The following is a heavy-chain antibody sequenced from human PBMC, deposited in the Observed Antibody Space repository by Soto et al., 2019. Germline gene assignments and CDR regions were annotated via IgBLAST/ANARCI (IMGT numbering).Heavy chain of an antibody. V-gene: IGHV3-53*01. CDR1: GFTVSSNY. D-gene: IGHD3-22*01. J-gene: IGHJ4*02. CDR3: ARFPRNYYDSSGYGLDY. CDR2: IYSGGST. Sequence: GGSLRLSCAASGFTVSSNYMSWVRQAPGKGLEWVSVIYSGGSTYYADSVKGRFTISRDNSKNTLYLQMNSLRAEDTAVYYCARFPRNYYDSSGYGLDYWGQGTLVTVSS.